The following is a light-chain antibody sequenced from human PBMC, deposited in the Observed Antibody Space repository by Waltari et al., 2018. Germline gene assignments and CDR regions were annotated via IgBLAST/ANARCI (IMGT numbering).Light chain of an antibody. V-gene: IGKV1-39*01. CDR3: QQIYTYPHT. CDR2: AAS. Sequence: DIQLTQSPSSLSASVGDSVTITCRASQHVRTFLVWYQQKPGKPPKVLVYAASTLQSGVPSRFSASESGTNFTLTISSLQPEDFATYYCQQIYTYPHTFGGGTKLEIK. J-gene: IGKJ4*01. CDR1: QHVRTF.